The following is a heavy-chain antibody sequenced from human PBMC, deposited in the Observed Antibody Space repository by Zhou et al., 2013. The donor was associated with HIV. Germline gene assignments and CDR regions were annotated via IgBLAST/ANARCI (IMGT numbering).Heavy chain of an antibody. CDR1: GGTFSSYA. J-gene: IGHJ1*01. CDR2: IIPIFGTA. V-gene: IGHV1-69*05. D-gene: IGHD3-10*01. CDR3: ARGQYGSGSYYARGGEYFQH. Sequence: QVQLVQSGAEVKKPGSSVKVSCKASGGTFSSYAISWVRQAPGQGLEWMGGIIPIFGTANYAQKFQGRVTITTDESTSTAYMELSSLRSEDTAVYYCARGQYGSGSYYARGGEYFQHWGQGHPGHRLL.